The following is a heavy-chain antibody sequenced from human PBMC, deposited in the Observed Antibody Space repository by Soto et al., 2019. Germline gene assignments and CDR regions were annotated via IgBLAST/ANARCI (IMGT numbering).Heavy chain of an antibody. Sequence: QVKLVQSGVEVKKPGASVKVSCKASGYIFTGYHMHWVRQAPGQGLEWMGWINPNSGGTNYAQKFQGRVTMTRDTSISTGYMELGRVRSDCTAVYYCAGEELPIYYYGMDVWGQGTTVTVSS. CDR2: INPNSGGT. CDR3: AGEELPIYYYGMDV. CDR1: GYIFTGYH. V-gene: IGHV1-2*02. D-gene: IGHD1-7*01. J-gene: IGHJ6*02.